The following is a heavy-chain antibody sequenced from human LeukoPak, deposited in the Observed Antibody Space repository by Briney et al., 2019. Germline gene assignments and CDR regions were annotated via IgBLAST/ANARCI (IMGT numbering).Heavy chain of an antibody. J-gene: IGHJ5*02. D-gene: IGHD2-2*01. Sequence: SETLSLTCTVSGVSISSSSYYWGWIRQPPGKGLEWIGSIYYSGCTYYNPSLKSRVTISVDTSKNQFSLKLSSVTAPDTAVYYCARDLGDAVVPAARPHNWFDPWGQGTLVTVSS. CDR2: IYYSGCT. CDR3: ARDLGDAVVPAARPHNWFDP. CDR1: GVSISSSSYY. V-gene: IGHV4-39*07.